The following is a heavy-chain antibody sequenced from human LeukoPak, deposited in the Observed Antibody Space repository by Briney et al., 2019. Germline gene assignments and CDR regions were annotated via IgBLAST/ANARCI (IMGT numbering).Heavy chain of an antibody. Sequence: SETLSLTCTVSGGSISTSNYYWGWIRQPPGKGLEWIGNIFYSGSTYYSPSLRSRVTISLDTSRNQFSLKLNSVTAADTAVYYCARVREWLVPYYFDYWGQGTLVTVSS. V-gene: IGHV4-39*07. CDR2: IFYSGST. D-gene: IGHD6-19*01. J-gene: IGHJ4*02. CDR1: GGSISTSNYY. CDR3: ARVREWLVPYYFDY.